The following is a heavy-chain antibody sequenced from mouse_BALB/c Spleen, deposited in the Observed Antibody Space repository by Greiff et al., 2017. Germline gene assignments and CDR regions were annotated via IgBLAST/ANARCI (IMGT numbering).Heavy chain of an antibody. V-gene: IGHV5-12-2*01. J-gene: IGHJ4*01. CDR1: GFTFSSYT. Sequence: EVKLVESGGGLVQPGGSLILSCAASGFTFSSYTMSWVRQTPEKRLEWVAYISNGGGSTYYPDTVKGRFTISRDNAKNTLYLQMSSLKSEDTAMYYCARQHFYAMDYWGQGTSDTVSA. CDR3: ARQHFYAMDY. CDR2: ISNGGGST.